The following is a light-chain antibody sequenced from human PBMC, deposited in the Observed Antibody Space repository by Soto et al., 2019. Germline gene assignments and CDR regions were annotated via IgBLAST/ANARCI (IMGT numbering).Light chain of an antibody. V-gene: IGKV1-5*01. Sequence: DIQMTQSPSTLSASVGDRVTITCRASQSISSLLAWFQQQPGKAPKLLIYDASTLQSGVPSRFSGSGSGTEFTLTISSLQPDDFATYYCQEYSRYYTFGQGTKLEI. CDR2: DAS. CDR3: QEYSRYYT. J-gene: IGKJ2*01. CDR1: QSISSL.